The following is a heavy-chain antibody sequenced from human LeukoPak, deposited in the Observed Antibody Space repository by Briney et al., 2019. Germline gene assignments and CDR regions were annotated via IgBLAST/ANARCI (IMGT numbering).Heavy chain of an antibody. CDR1: GYTFTGNY. CDR2: IIPIFGTA. Sequence: VASVKVSCKASGYTFTGNYIQWVRQAPGQGLEWMGGIIPIFGTANYAQKFQGRVTITADESTSAAYMELSSLRSEDTAVYYCASGNRYYYGSGSFDYWGQGTLVTVSS. V-gene: IGHV1-69*13. J-gene: IGHJ4*02. D-gene: IGHD3-10*01. CDR3: ASGNRYYYGSGSFDY.